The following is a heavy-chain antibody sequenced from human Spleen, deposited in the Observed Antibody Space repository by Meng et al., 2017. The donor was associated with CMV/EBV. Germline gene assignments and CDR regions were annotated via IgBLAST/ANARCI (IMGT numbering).Heavy chain of an antibody. Sequence: GGSLRLSCAASGFTFSTYGMHWVRQAPGKGLEWVAVIWYDGSNKYYADSVKGRFTISRDNSKNTLYLQMNSLRAEDTAVYYCAKDLAGQKLDNYLGWVDYWGQGTLVTVSS. V-gene: IGHV3-33*06. CDR1: GFTFSTYG. CDR3: AKDLAGQKLDNYLGWVDY. D-gene: IGHD1-1*01. CDR2: IWYDGSNK. J-gene: IGHJ4*02.